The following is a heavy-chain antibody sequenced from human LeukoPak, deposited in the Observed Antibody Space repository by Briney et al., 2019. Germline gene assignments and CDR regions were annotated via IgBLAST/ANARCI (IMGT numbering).Heavy chain of an antibody. CDR2: IYTSGGT. CDR3: ARLTRLSTSPDRYYLDY. CDR1: RNAVRSYC. V-gene: IGHV4-4*09. D-gene: IGHD6-6*01. J-gene: IGHJ4*02. Sequence: LTCTVSRNAVRSYCGGLGRHPTVKELEWIGYIYTSGGTNYIPSLKGRVTISIDTSKNQFSLKLSSVTAADSAVYYCARLTRLSTSPDRYYLDYWGQGTLVTVSS.